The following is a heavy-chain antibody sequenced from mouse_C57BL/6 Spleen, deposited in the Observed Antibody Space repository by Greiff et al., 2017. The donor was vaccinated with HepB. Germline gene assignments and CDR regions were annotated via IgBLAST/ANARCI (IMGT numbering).Heavy chain of an antibody. J-gene: IGHJ2*01. CDR1: GYTFTSYW. Sequence: QVQLKQPGAELVKPGASVKLSCKASGYTFTSYWMHWVKQRPGRGLEWIGRIDPNSGGTKYNEKFKSKATLTVDKPSSTAYMQLSSLTSEDSAVYYCAREGYREVFDYWGQGTTLTVSS. D-gene: IGHD2-14*01. V-gene: IGHV1-72*01. CDR2: IDPNSGGT. CDR3: AREGYREVFDY.